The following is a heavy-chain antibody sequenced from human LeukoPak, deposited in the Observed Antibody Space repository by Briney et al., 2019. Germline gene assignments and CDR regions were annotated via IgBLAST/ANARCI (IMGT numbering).Heavy chain of an antibody. J-gene: IGHJ4*02. CDR1: GGTFSSYA. CDR3: ARSTRGYSYGWFDY. CDR2: IIPIFGAA. Sequence: GASVKVSCKASGGTFSSYAISWVRQAPGQGLEWMGGIIPIFGAANYAQKFQGRVTITTDESTSTAYMELRSLRSDDTAVYYCARSTRGYSYGWFDYWGQGTLVTVSS. V-gene: IGHV1-69*05. D-gene: IGHD5-18*01.